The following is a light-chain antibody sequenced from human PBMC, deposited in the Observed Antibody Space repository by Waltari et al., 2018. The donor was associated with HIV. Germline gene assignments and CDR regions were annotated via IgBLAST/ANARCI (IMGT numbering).Light chain of an antibody. V-gene: IGKV3-20*01. J-gene: IGKJ5*01. CDR2: AAA. Sequence: EIVLTQSPGTLSLSPGERATLSCRASQSLSSNYLAWYQEKPGQAPRLLIYAAASRASCIPDRFSGSGAGTDFTLTISRLEPEDFAVYYCQQYGSSPPITFGQGTRLEIK. CDR3: QQYGSSPPIT. CDR1: QSLSSNY.